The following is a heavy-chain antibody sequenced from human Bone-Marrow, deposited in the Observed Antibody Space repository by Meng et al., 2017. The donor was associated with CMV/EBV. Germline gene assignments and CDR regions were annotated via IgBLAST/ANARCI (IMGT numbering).Heavy chain of an antibody. CDR3: ARERLGRDYFDY. Sequence: GESLKISCAASGFTFSSYAMHWVRQAPGKGLEWVAVIPYDGSNKYYADSVKGRFTISRDNSKNTLYLQMNSLRAEDTAVYYCARERLGRDYFDYWGQGTLVTVSS. CDR2: IPYDGSNK. J-gene: IGHJ4*02. CDR1: GFTFSSYA. D-gene: IGHD5/OR15-5a*01. V-gene: IGHV3-30*04.